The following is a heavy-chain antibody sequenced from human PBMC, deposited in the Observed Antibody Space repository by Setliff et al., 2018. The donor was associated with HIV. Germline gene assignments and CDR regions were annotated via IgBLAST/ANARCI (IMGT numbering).Heavy chain of an antibody. Sequence: PSETLSLTCSVSGVSIRTYYWSWVRQPPGKGLEWIGYIYYSGSTNYNPSLKSRVTISVDTSKNQFSLKLSSVTAADTAVYYCARLGSDYYDSSGYLYYFDYWGQGTLVTVSS. CDR2: IYYSGST. J-gene: IGHJ4*02. V-gene: IGHV4-59*08. CDR1: GVSIRTYY. CDR3: ARLGSDYYDSSGYLYYFDY. D-gene: IGHD3-22*01.